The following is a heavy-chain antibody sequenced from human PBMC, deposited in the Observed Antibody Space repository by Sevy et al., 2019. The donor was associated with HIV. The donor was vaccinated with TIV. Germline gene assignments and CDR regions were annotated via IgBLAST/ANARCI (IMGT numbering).Heavy chain of an antibody. CDR3: VKEVSQYSYSDY. CDR1: GFTFSNYA. J-gene: IGHJ4*02. V-gene: IGHV3-23*01. CDR2: ISGSADVT. Sequence: GSLRPSCAASGFTFSNYAMSWVRQTPGKGLEWVSAISGSADVTYYTDSVKGRFTISRDNSKNTVYLQMNSLRAEDTAVYYCVKEVSQYSYSDYWGQGTLVTVSS. D-gene: IGHD5-18*01.